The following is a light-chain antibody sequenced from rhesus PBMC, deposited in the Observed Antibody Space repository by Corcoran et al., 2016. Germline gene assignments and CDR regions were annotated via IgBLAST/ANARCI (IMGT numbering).Light chain of an antibody. CDR1: QGIGNA. CDR3: QQGYSTPYS. V-gene: IGKV1-33*02. CDR2: AAS. J-gene: IGKJ2*01. Sequence: DIQMSQSPSSLSASVGDKVTITCRASQGIGNALAWYQLNPGKAPKLLINAASSLESGVPSRFSGSRSGTDFTLTISSLQPEDVATYYCQQGYSTPYSFGQGTKVEIK.